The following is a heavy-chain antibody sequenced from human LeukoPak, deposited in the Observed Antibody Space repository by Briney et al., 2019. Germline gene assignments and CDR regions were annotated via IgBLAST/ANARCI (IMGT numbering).Heavy chain of an antibody. J-gene: IGHJ6*02. CDR3: AADLRIVGAIDYYYYGMDV. CDR1: GFTFTSSV. D-gene: IGHD1-26*01. CDR2: IVVGSGNT. Sequence: SVNVSCKASGFTFTSSVVQWVRQARGQRLEWIGWIVVGSGNTNYAQKFQERVTITRDMSISTAYMELSSLRSEDTAVYYCAADLRIVGAIDYYYYGMDVWGQGTTVTVSS. V-gene: IGHV1-58*01.